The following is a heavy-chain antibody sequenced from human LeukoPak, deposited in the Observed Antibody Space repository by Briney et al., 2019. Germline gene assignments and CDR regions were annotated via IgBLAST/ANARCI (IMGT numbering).Heavy chain of an antibody. Sequence: GASVKVSCKASGYTFTSYGISWVRQAPGRGLEWMGWISAYNGNTNYAQKLQGRVTMTTDTSTSTAYMELRSLRSDDTAVYYCARDREYGGYYDFDYWGQGTLVTVSS. CDR2: ISAYNGNT. V-gene: IGHV1-18*01. J-gene: IGHJ4*02. CDR1: GYTFTSYG. CDR3: ARDREYGGYYDFDY. D-gene: IGHD3-22*01.